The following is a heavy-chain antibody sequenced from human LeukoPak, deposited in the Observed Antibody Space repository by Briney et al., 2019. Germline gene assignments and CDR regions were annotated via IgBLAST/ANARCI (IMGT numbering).Heavy chain of an antibody. J-gene: IGHJ4*02. V-gene: IGHV3-30*04. CDR1: GITFSSYA. D-gene: IGHD5-18*01. Sequence: PGGSLRLSCAASGITFSSYAMHWVRQAPGKGLEWVAVISYDGSNKYYADSVKGRFTISRDNSKNTLYLQMNSLRAEDTAVYYCANYGYGGGFDYWGQGTLVTVSS. CDR2: ISYDGSNK. CDR3: ANYGYGGGFDY.